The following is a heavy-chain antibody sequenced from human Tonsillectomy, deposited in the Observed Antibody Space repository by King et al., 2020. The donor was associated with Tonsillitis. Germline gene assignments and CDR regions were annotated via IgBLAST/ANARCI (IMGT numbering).Heavy chain of an antibody. J-gene: IGHJ4*02. D-gene: IGHD5-12*01. V-gene: IGHV3-30*18. CDR2: ISYDGSNK. CDR1: GFTFSSYG. CDR3: AKTSPYGGYAPAFDY. Sequence: HVQLVESGGGVVQPGRSLRLSCAASGFTFSSYGMHWVRQAPGKGREWVAVISYDGSNKYYADSVKGRFTISRDNSKNTLYLQMNSLRAEDTAVYYCAKTSPYGGYAPAFDYWGQGTLVTVSS.